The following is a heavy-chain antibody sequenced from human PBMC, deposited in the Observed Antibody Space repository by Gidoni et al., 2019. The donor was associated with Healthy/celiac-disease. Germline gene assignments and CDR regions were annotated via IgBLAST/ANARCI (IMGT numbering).Heavy chain of an antibody. CDR2: IWYDGSNK. J-gene: IGHJ6*02. CDR3: ARDHYDYIWGSYRPYGMDV. V-gene: IGHV3-33*01. D-gene: IGHD3-16*02. CDR1: GFTFSSSG. Sequence: QVQLVESGGGVVQPGRSLRLSCSASGFTFSSSGMHWVRQAPGKGLEWVAVIWYDGSNKYYADSVKGRFTISRDNSKNTLYLQMNSLRAEDTAVYYCARDHYDYIWGSYRPYGMDVWGQGTTVTVSS.